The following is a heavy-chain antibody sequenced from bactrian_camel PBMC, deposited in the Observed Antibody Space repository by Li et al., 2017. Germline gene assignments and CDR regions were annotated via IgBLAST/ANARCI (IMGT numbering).Heavy chain of an antibody. Sequence: HVQLVESGGGSVQAGGSLRLSCLASGFTFGDDDMGWYRQTPGNECELVVILRTDGSTYYADSVKGRFTISRDNSKNTVYLQMNGLKPEDTAMYYCGLDTRSLACGDSWSLSRRFDVSGQGTQVTVS. CDR2: LRTDGST. J-gene: IGHJ4*01. CDR1: GFTFGDDD. D-gene: IGHD6*01. V-gene: IGHV3S55*01.